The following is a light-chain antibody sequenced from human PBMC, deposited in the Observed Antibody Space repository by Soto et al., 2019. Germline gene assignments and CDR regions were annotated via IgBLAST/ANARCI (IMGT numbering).Light chain of an antibody. CDR3: QQYGSSPRT. V-gene: IGKV3-20*01. CDR2: GES. J-gene: IGKJ1*01. CDR1: QSVRSSY. Sequence: IVLTQSPGTLYLSPGERATLSCRASQSVRSSYLAWYQQKPGQAPRLLIYGESSRATGIPDRFSGSGSGTDFTLTISRLEPEDFALYYCQQYGSSPRTFGQGTKVDIK.